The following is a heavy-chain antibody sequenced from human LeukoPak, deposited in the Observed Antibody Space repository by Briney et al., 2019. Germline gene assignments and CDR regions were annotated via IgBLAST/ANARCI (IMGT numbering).Heavy chain of an antibody. CDR2: ISYDGSNK. J-gene: IGHJ5*02. D-gene: IGHD3-22*01. CDR1: GFTFSSYA. Sequence: GGSLRLSCAASGFTFSSYAMHWVRQAPGKGLEWVAVISYDGSNKYYADSVKGRFTISRDNSKNTLYMKMKSLRAEDTDVYYCASDKGDDSSGYYYLNWFDTWGQGTMVTVSS. V-gene: IGHV3-30-3*01. CDR3: ASDKGDDSSGYYYLNWFDT.